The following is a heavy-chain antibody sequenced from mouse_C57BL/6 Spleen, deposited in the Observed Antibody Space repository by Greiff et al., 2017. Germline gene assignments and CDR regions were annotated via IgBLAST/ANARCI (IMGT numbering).Heavy chain of an antibody. Sequence: QVQLQQPGAELVKPGASVKMSCKASGYTFTSYWITWVKQRPGQGLEWIGDIYPGSGSTNYNEKFKSKATLTVDTSSSTAYMQPSSLTSEDSAVYCCAYTGPWYFGVWGTGTTVTVSS. CDR1: GYTFTSYW. D-gene: IGHD1-1*01. CDR3: AYTGPWYFGV. J-gene: IGHJ1*03. V-gene: IGHV1-55*01. CDR2: IYPGSGST.